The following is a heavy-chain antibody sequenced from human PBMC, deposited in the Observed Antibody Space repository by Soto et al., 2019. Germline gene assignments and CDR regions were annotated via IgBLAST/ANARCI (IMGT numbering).Heavy chain of an antibody. CDR3: ARQGGYNLVYFDY. CDR2: IYHSGST. D-gene: IGHD5-12*01. J-gene: IGHJ4*02. V-gene: IGHV4-38-2*01. Sequence: LSLTCAVSGYSISSGYYWGWIRQPPGKGLEWIGSIYHSGSTYYNPSLKSRVTISVDTSKNQFSLKLSSVTAADTAVYYCARQGGYNLVYFDYWGQGTLVTVS. CDR1: GYSISSGYY.